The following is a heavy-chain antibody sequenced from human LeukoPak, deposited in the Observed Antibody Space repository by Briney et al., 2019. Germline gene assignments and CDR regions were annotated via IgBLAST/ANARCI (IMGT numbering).Heavy chain of an antibody. CDR2: VSGRSSYI. J-gene: IGHJ3*02. V-gene: IGHV3-21*01. D-gene: IGHD2-21*01. CDR3: ARDSIYDAFEI. Sequence: GGSLRLSCAASGFTFSYYNMNWVRQPPGKGLEWVSSVSGRSSYIYYADSVKGRFTISRDNAKNSLYLQMYSLRAEDTAVYYCARDSIYDAFEIWGQGTMVTVSS. CDR1: GFTFSYYN.